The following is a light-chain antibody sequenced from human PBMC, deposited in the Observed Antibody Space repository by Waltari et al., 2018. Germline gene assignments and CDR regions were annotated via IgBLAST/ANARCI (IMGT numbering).Light chain of an antibody. V-gene: IGLV2-11*01. CDR1: SSDIGYYNA. J-gene: IGLJ2*01. CDR3: SSYAGSNTLL. CDR2: EVS. Sequence: QAAPTQPPSVSGSPGQSVTISCTGTSSDIGYYNAVSWYQEHPGKAPKLMIYEVSKGPSGVSERFSGSKSGNAASLTISGLQAEDEADYYCSSYAGSNTLLFGGGTRLTVL.